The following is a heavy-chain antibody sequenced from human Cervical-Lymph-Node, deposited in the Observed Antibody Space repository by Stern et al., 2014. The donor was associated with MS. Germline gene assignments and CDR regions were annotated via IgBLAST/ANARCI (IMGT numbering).Heavy chain of an antibody. CDR3: ARDDWVERLDS. V-gene: IGHV3-48*01. Sequence: EVQLLESGGGLVQPGGSLRLSCAASGFPLRIYSMNWVRQAPGKGLEWVSYISTISTIYYADSVKGRFTISRDNAKNSLYLQMNSLRAEDTAVYFCARDDWVERLDSWGQGTLVTVSS. CDR1: GFPLRIYS. D-gene: IGHD1-1*01. J-gene: IGHJ5*01. CDR2: ISTISTI.